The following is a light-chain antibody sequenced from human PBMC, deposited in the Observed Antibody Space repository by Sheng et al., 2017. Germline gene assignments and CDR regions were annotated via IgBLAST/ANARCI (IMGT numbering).Light chain of an antibody. Sequence: DIQMTQSPSAMSASVGDRVSITCRASQDISNYLAWYQQKPGKAPNLLIYAASTLQSGVPSRFSGSGSGTDFTLTISSLQPEDFATYYCQQTYSTVWAFGQGTKVEIK. V-gene: IGKV1-39*01. CDR2: AAS. J-gene: IGKJ1*01. CDR1: QDISNY. CDR3: QQTYSTVWA.